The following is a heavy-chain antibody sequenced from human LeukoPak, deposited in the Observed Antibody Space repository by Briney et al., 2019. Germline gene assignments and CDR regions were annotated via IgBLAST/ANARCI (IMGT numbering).Heavy chain of an antibody. J-gene: IGHJ4*02. Sequence: PGGSLRLSCAASGFAFSNYNMNWVRQAPGKGLEWVAFIRHDGSNQYYADSVKGRFTISRDNSKNTLFLQMSSLRAEDTAVYYCAKDRVSGLIVLMRTANEFWGQGTLVTVSS. CDR1: GFAFSNYN. CDR3: AKDRVSGLIVLMRTANEF. CDR2: IRHDGSNQ. D-gene: IGHD2-8*01. V-gene: IGHV3-30*02.